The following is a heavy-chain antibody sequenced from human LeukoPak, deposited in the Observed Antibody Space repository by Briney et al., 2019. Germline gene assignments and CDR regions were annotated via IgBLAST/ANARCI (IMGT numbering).Heavy chain of an antibody. Sequence: SETLSLTCAVYGGSFSGYYWSWIRQPPGKGLEWIGEINHSGSTNYNPSLKSRVTISVDTSKNQFSLKLSSVTAADTAVYYCARRRDYYGSGSYNYWGQGTLVTVSS. J-gene: IGHJ4*02. V-gene: IGHV4-34*01. CDR2: INHSGST. CDR1: GGSFSGYY. D-gene: IGHD3-10*01. CDR3: ARRRDYYGSGSYNY.